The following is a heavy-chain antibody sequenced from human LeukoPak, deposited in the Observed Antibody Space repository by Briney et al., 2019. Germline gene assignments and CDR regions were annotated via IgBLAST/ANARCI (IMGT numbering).Heavy chain of an antibody. J-gene: IGHJ6*02. Sequence: GGSLRLSCAGSGFTFSSYDMHWVRQATGKGLEWVSAIGTAGDTYYPGSVKGRFTISRENAKNSLYLQMNSLRAGDTAVYYCARVNNDQGYYYRMDVWGQGTTVTVSS. D-gene: IGHD1-1*01. CDR1: GFTFSSYD. CDR3: ARVNNDQGYYYRMDV. V-gene: IGHV3-13*04. CDR2: IGTAGDT.